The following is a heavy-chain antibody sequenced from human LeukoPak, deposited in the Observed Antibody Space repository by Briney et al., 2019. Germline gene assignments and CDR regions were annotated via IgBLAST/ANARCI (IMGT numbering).Heavy chain of an antibody. Sequence: PGGSLRLPCAASGFTFSSYWMSWVRQAPGKGLEWVANIKQDGSEKYYVDSVKGRFTISRDNAKNSLFLQMNSLRAEDTAAYFCAISATARGGFDFWGQGTLVTVSS. V-gene: IGHV3-7*01. CDR2: IKQDGSEK. CDR1: GFTFSSYW. D-gene: IGHD6-25*01. J-gene: IGHJ4*02. CDR3: AISATARGGFDF.